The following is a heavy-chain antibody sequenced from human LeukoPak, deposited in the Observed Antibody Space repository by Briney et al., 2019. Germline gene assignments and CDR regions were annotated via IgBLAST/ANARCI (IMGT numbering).Heavy chain of an antibody. V-gene: IGHV4-34*01. CDR1: GGSFSGYY. D-gene: IGHD6-19*01. J-gene: IGHJ5*02. CDR2: INHSGST. CDR3: ARTGSSSGWYENRFDP. Sequence: PSETLSLTCAVYGGSFSGYYWSWIRQPPGKGLEWIGEINHSGSTNYNPSLKSRVTISVDTSKNQFSLKLSSVTAADTAVYYCARTGSSSGWYENRFDPWGQGTLVTVSS.